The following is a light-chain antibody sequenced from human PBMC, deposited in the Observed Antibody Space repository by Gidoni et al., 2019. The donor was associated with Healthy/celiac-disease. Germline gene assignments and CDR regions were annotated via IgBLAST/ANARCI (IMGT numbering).Light chain of an antibody. CDR3: QQYGSSPLT. V-gene: IGKV3-20*01. J-gene: IGKJ4*01. Sequence: EIVLTQSPGTLSLSPGERATLSCRASPSVSSSYLAWYQQKPGRAPRLLIYGASRRATGIPDRFSGSGSGTDFTLTISRLEPEDFAVSYCQQYGSSPLTFGGGTKVEIQ. CDR2: GAS. CDR1: PSVSSSY.